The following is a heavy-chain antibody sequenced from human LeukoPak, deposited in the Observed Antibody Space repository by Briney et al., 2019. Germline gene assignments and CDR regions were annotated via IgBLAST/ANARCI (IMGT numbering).Heavy chain of an antibody. CDR1: GFTFSGYW. CDR2: IKEDGNEK. V-gene: IGHV3-7*01. CDR3: ARVGLGVGSGRKASGFDP. Sequence: PGGSLRLSCAASGFTFSGYWMTWVRQAPGKGLEWVANIKEDGNEKNYVDSVKGRFTISRDNAKNSLYLQMNSLRVEDTAVYYCARVGLGVGSGRKASGFDPWGQGTLVTVSS. D-gene: IGHD3-10*01. J-gene: IGHJ5*02.